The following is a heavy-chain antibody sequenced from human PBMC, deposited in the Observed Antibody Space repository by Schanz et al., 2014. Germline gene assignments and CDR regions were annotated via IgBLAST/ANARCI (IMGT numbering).Heavy chain of an antibody. Sequence: EVHLLESGGGLVQPGGSLRLSCAASGFTFSTHAMSWVRQAPGKGLEWVANIKKDGSEKYYVDSVKGRFTISRDNAKNSLFLHMNSLRAEDTAVYYCVRDILHRVYDSGSPWGQGTLVTVSS. CDR3: VRDILHRVYDSGSP. D-gene: IGHD3-10*01. CDR1: GFTFSTHA. V-gene: IGHV3-7*01. J-gene: IGHJ5*02. CDR2: IKKDGSEK.